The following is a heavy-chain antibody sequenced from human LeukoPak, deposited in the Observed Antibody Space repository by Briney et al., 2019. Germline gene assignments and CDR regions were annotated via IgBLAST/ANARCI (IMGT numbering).Heavy chain of an antibody. CDR3: AKESVDDSSGYKDF. D-gene: IGHD3-22*01. Sequence: GGSLRLSCAASGFTSSSYDMSWVRQAPGKGLEWVLANSGSGGTTYADSVKGRFTISKDNSKNTLYLQMNSLRAEDTAVYYCAKESVDDSSGYKDFWGQGTLVTVSS. V-gene: IGHV3-23*01. J-gene: IGHJ4*02. CDR2: NSGSGGTT. CDR1: GFTSSSYD.